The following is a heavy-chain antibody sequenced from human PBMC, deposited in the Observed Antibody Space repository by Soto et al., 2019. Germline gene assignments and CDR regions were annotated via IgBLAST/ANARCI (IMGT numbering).Heavy chain of an antibody. Sequence: QVQLVQSGAEVKKPGASMKVSCKASGYTFTSYDISWVRQATGQGLEWMGWLNPNTGNTGYAQKFQDRVTMTRNSSTRPAEMALGSVRSEAAAVYYWAGGRVVFHNRFDPSGQRTRVTVSS. V-gene: IGHV1-8*01. J-gene: IGHJ5*02. D-gene: IGHD2-15*01. CDR1: GYTFTSYD. CDR2: LNPNTGNT. CDR3: AGGRVVFHNRFDP.